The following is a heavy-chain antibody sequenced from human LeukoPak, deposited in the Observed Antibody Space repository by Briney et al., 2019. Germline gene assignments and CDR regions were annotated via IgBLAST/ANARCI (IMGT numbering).Heavy chain of an antibody. J-gene: IGHJ6*03. D-gene: IGHD2-2*01. Sequence: GGSLRLSCAASGLTFSDYAMSWVRQAPGKGLEWVSTISGGSGSTYYADSVKGRFTISRDISNSTLYLQMSSLRAEDTAVYYCAKGSTTRFDYYYYYMDFWGKGTTVTVSS. V-gene: IGHV3-23*01. CDR1: GLTFSDYA. CDR3: AKGSTTRFDYYYYYMDF. CDR2: ISGGSGST.